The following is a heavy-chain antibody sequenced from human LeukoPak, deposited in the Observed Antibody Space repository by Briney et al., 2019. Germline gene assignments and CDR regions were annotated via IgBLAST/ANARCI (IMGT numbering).Heavy chain of an antibody. CDR2: INSDGSST. Sequence: PGGSLRLSCAVSGFTFSSYWMHWVRQAPAKGLVWVSRINSDGSSTSYADSVKGRFTISRDNAKNTLYLQMNSLRAEDTAVYYCARDVVRFGEPTYDYWGQGTLVTVSS. CDR3: ARDVVRFGEPTYDY. J-gene: IGHJ4*02. CDR1: GFTFSSYW. V-gene: IGHV3-74*01. D-gene: IGHD3-10*01.